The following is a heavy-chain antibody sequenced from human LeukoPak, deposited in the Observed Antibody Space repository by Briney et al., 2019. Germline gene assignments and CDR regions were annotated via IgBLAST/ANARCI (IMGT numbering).Heavy chain of an antibody. CDR1: GGSFSGYY. D-gene: IGHD6-19*01. CDR2: INHSGST. Sequence: SETLSLTCAVYGGSFSGYYWSWIRQPPGKGLEWIGGINHSGSTNYNPSLKSRVTISVDTSKNQLSLQLNSVTPEDTAVYYCARTSSGWYVSYYYMDVWGKGTTVTVSS. J-gene: IGHJ6*03. CDR3: ARTSSGWYVSYYYMDV. V-gene: IGHV4-34*01.